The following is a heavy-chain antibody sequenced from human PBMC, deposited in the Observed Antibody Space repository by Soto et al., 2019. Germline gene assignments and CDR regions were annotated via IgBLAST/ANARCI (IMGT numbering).Heavy chain of an antibody. D-gene: IGHD6-6*01. CDR1: GFTFSSYA. CDR3: AKVPRYSSSNWFDP. CDR2: ISGSGGST. J-gene: IGHJ5*02. Sequence: GGSLRLSCAASGFTFSSYAMSWVRQAPGKGLEWVSAISGSGGSTYYADSVKGRFTISSDNSKNTLYLQMNSLRAEDTAVYYCAKVPRYSSSNWFDPWGQGTLVTVSS. V-gene: IGHV3-23*01.